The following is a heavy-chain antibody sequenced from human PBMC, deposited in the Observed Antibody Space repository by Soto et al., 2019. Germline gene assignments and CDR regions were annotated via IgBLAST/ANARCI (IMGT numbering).Heavy chain of an antibody. CDR2: IIPIFGTA. CDR3: ARATVTNDYGSGSYFRG. J-gene: IGHJ4*02. CDR1: GGTFSSYA. Sequence: ASVNVSCKASGGTFSSYAISWVRQAPGQGLEWMGGIIPIFGTANYAQKFQGRVTITADESTSTAYMELSSLRSEDTAVYYCARATVTNDYGSGSYFRGWGQGTLVTVSS. D-gene: IGHD3-10*01. V-gene: IGHV1-69*13.